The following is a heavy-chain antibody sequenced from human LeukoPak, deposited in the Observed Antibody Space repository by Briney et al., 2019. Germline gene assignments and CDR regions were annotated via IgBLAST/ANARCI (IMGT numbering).Heavy chain of an antibody. CDR1: GFTFSSYG. D-gene: IGHD6-13*01. CDR2: ISYDGSNK. CDR3: AKERIAAAGTFLYGMDV. V-gene: IGHV3-30*18. J-gene: IGHJ6*02. Sequence: GGSLRLSCAASGFTFSSYGMHWVRQAPGKGLEWVAVISYDGSNKYYADPVKGRFTISRDNSKNTLYLQMNSLRAEDTAVYYCAKERIAAAGTFLYGMDVWGQGTTVTVSS.